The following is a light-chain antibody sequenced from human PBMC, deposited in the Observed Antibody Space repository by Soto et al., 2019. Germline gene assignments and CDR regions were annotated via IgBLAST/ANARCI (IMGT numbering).Light chain of an antibody. V-gene: IGKV3-15*01. J-gene: IGKJ2*01. Sequence: EIVMTQSPATLSVSPGERATLSCGASQSVSSNLAWFHQKPGQAPRLLIYGASTRATGIPARFSGSGSGTEFTLTISSLQSEDFAVYYCQQYNNWPYTFGQGTKLEIK. CDR3: QQYNNWPYT. CDR1: QSVSSN. CDR2: GAS.